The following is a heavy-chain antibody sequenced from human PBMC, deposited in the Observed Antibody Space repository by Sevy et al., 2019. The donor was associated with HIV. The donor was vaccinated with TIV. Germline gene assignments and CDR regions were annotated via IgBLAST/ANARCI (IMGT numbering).Heavy chain of an antibody. D-gene: IGHD3-22*01. Sequence: ASVKVSCQASGYTFTTSIMHWVRQAPGQRLEWMGWINDANGDIKYSQKFQGRVTFTWDTSATTVYMELSSLRSEDTALYYCARGYDNSGYYPFDYWGQGPLVTVSS. V-gene: IGHV1-3*01. CDR1: GYTFTTSI. CDR2: INDANGDI. CDR3: ARGYDNSGYYPFDY. J-gene: IGHJ4*02.